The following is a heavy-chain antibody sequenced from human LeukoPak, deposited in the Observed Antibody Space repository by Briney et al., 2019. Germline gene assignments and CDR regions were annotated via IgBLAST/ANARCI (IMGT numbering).Heavy chain of an antibody. J-gene: IGHJ4*02. Sequence: VASVKVSCKASGYTFTGYYMHWVRQAPGQGLEWMGWINPNSGGTNYAQKFQGRVTMTRDTPISTAYMELSRVTSDDTAVYYCARVEVRGVLIADFDYWGQGTLVTVSS. CDR1: GYTFTGYY. CDR3: ARVEVRGVLIADFDY. CDR2: INPNSGGT. D-gene: IGHD3-10*01. V-gene: IGHV1-2*02.